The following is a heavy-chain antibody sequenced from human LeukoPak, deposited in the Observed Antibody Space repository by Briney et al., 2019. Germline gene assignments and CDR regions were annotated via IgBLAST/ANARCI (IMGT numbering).Heavy chain of an antibody. D-gene: IGHD4-17*01. V-gene: IGHV3-48*04. J-gene: IGHJ1*01. CDR1: GFTFSSYS. CDR2: ISSSSTI. CDR3: ARDYGDYAEYFQH. Sequence: GGSLRLSCAASGFTFSSYSMNWVRQAPGKGLEWVSYISSSSTIYYADSVKGRFTISRDNAKNSLYLQMNSLRAEDTAVYYCARDYGDYAEYFQHWGQGTLVTVSS.